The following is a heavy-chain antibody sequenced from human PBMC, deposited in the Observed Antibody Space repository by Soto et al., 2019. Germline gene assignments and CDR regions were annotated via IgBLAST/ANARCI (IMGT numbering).Heavy chain of an antibody. CDR3: SRDSGYSYGPLDY. V-gene: IGHV3-21*01. D-gene: IGHD5-18*01. Sequence: GGSLRLSCAASGFTFSSYSMNWVRQAPGKGLEWVSSISSSSSYIYYADSVKGRFTISRDNAKNSLYLQMNSLRAEDTAVYYCSRDSGYSYGPLDYWGQGTLVTVSS. CDR1: GFTFSSYS. CDR2: ISSSSSYI. J-gene: IGHJ4*02.